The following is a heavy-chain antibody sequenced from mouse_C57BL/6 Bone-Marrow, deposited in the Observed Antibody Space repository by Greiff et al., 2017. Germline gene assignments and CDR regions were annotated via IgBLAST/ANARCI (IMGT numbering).Heavy chain of an antibody. J-gene: IGHJ4*01. CDR1: GFTFSDYY. Sequence: EVHLVESEGGLVQPGSSMKLSCTASGFTFSDYYMAWVRQVPEKGLEWVANINYDGSSPYYLDSLKSRFIISRDNAKNILYLQMSSLKSEDTATYYCARDRGITTVVDYYAMDYWGQGTSVTVSS. D-gene: IGHD1-1*01. V-gene: IGHV5-16*01. CDR3: ARDRGITTVVDYYAMDY. CDR2: INYDGSSP.